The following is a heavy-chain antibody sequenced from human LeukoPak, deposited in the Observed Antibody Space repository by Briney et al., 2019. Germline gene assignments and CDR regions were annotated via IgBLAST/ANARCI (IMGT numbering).Heavy chain of an antibody. D-gene: IGHD3-22*01. V-gene: IGHV3-23*01. CDR2: ISGRGDST. J-gene: IGHJ4*02. Sequence: GGSLRLSCAASGLTFSSYGMSWVRQAPGKGLEWVSAISGRGDSTYYADSVRGRFTISRDNSKNTLDLQMNSLRVEDTAVYYCAKGIVVVKYYFDYWGQGTLVTVSS. CDR3: AKGIVVVKYYFDY. CDR1: GLTFSSYG.